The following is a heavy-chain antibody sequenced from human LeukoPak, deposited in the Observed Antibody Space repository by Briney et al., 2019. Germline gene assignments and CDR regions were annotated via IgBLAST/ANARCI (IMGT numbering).Heavy chain of an antibody. J-gene: IGHJ5*02. CDR3: ARLAPGKNWFDP. D-gene: IGHD3-10*01. Sequence: SETLSLTCAVSGYSINSAYYWGWIRQPPGKGVEWIASMYHSGITYYNSSLKSRATISVDTSKNQFSLKLNSVTAADTSVYYCARLAPGKNWFDPWGHGTLITVSS. CDR2: MYHSGIT. V-gene: IGHV4-38-2*01. CDR1: GYSINSAYY.